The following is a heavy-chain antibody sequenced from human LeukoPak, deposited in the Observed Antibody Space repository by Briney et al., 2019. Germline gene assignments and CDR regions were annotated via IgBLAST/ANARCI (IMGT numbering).Heavy chain of an antibody. Sequence: GGSLKLSCAASGFTFSSYEMNWVRQAPGKGLEWVSSISSSSSYIYYADSVKGRFTISRDNAKNSLYLQMNSLRAEDTAVYYCARGSIMITFGGVPYYFDYWGQGTLVTVSS. J-gene: IGHJ4*02. V-gene: IGHV3-21*01. CDR1: GFTFSSYE. CDR3: ARGSIMITFGGVPYYFDY. CDR2: ISSSSSYI. D-gene: IGHD3-16*01.